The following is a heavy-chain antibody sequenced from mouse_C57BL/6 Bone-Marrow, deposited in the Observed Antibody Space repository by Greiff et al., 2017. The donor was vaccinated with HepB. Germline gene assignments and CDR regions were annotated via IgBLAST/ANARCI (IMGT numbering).Heavy chain of an antibody. V-gene: IGHV3-8*01. CDR1: GYSITSDY. CDR2: ISYSGST. D-gene: IGHD1-1*01. Sequence: EVKVVESGPGLAKPSQTLSLTCSVTGYSITSDYWNWIRKFPGNKLEYMGYISYSGSTYYNPSLKSRISITRDTSKNQYYLQLNSVTTEDTATYYCARGYGSREWYFDVWGTGTTVTVSS. J-gene: IGHJ1*03. CDR3: ARGYGSREWYFDV.